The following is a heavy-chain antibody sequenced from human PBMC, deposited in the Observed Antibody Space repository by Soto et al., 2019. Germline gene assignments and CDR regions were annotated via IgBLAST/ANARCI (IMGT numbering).Heavy chain of an antibody. CDR2: ISGSGGST. D-gene: IGHD3-22*01. CDR1: GFTFSSYA. J-gene: IGHJ4*02. Sequence: GESLKISCAASGFTFSSYAMSWVRQAPGKGLEWVSAISGSGGSTYYADSVKGRFTISRDNSKNTLYLQMNRLRAEDTAVYYCAKSLTMIVLRPYYFDYWGQGTLVTVSS. CDR3: AKSLTMIVLRPYYFDY. V-gene: IGHV3-23*01.